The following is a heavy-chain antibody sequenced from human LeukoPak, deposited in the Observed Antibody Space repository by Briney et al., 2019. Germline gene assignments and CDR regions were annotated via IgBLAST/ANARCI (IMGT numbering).Heavy chain of an antibody. J-gene: IGHJ4*02. CDR2: IESDGSNE. V-gene: IGHV3-30*02. CDR3: AKEGRGWYYIDY. CDR1: GFSFSSYD. Sequence: GGSLRLSCAASGFSFSSYDMHWVRQAPGKGLEWVTFIESDGSNEYYADSVKGRFTISRDNSKNTVYVQMKSLRAEDTAVYYCAKEGRGWYYIDYWGQGTVATVSS. D-gene: IGHD6-19*01.